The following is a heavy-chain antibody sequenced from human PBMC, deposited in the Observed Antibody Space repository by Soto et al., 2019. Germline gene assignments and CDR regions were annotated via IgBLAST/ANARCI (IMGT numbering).Heavy chain of an antibody. CDR1: GDSISISSYY. CDR2: IHYSGST. J-gene: IGHJ4*02. D-gene: IGHD2-15*01. V-gene: IGHV4-39*01. Sequence: QLQLQESGPGLVKPSETLSLTCSVSGDSISISSYYWGWVRQPPGKGLEWIGSIHYSGSTLYNPSLQSRVTISGDASKKPFSLKLGSVTAADTAMYYCASTKDETLYFDYWGQGNLVTVSS. CDR3: ASTKDETLYFDY.